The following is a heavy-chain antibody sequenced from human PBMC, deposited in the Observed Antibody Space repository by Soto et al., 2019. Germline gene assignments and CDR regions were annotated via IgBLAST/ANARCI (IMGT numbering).Heavy chain of an antibody. CDR1: GFAFSNYW. V-gene: IGHV5-51*01. D-gene: IGHD3-3*01. CDR2: TYPGDSAT. Sequence: GESLKISCKTSGFAFSNYWVGWVRQMPGKGFEWMGITYPGDSATKYSPSFQGHVTISSDKSTSTAYLQWSSLKASDTAMYYCARGNYDSWSGFYLKYFFDYWGQGTLVTVSS. CDR3: ARGNYDSWSGFYLKYFFDY. J-gene: IGHJ4*02.